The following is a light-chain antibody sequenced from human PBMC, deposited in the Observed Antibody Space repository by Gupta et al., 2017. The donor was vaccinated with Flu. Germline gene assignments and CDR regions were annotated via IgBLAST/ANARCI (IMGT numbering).Light chain of an antibody. CDR1: QSISSY. CDR2: AAS. V-gene: IGKV1-39*01. Sequence: DIQMTQSPSSLSASVGDRVTITCRASQSISSYLNWYQQKPGKAPKLLIYAASSLQSGVPSRFSGSGSGTDFTLTISSLQPEEFATYYCQQSYSTHPEKWTFGQGTKVEIK. CDR3: QQSYSTHPEKWT. J-gene: IGKJ1*01.